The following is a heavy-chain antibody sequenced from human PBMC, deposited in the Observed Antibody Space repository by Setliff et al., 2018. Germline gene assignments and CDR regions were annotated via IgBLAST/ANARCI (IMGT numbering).Heavy chain of an antibody. CDR1: GFTFSSYW. J-gene: IGHJ4*02. D-gene: IGHD5-12*01. V-gene: IGHV4-34*01. Sequence: NPGGSLRLSCAASGFTFSSYWMSWVRQAPGKGLEWIGEINHSGSTNYNPSLKSRVTISVDTSKNQFSLKLSSVTAADTAVYYCARGGYSRGPPVYYFDYWGQGTLVTVSS. CDR2: INHSGST. CDR3: ARGGYSRGPPVYYFDY.